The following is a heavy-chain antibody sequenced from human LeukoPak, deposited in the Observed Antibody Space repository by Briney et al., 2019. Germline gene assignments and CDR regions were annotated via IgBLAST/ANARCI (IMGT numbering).Heavy chain of an antibody. V-gene: IGHV3-23*01. CDR3: AKDRAGGAFDDDAFDI. CDR2: ISGSGDST. Sequence: GGSLRLSCVATGFTFSNYAMSWVRRAPGKGLEWVSAISGSGDSTFYADYLKGRFTISRDKSKNTLYLDMNSLTAEDTAVYYCAKDRAGGAFDDDAFDIWGQGTMVTVSS. CDR1: GFTFSNYA. D-gene: IGHD2-8*02. J-gene: IGHJ3*02.